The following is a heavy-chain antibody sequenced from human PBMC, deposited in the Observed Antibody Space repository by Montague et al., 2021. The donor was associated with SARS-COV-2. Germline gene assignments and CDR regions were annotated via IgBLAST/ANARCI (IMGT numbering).Heavy chain of an antibody. D-gene: IGHD3-22*01. CDR2: IKEDGSEK. CDR3: AREYFDNSGMGHY. CDR1: GFPFSSYW. J-gene: IGHJ4*02. V-gene: IGHV3-7*01. Sequence: SLRLSCVASGFPFSSYWMSWVRQAPGKGLEWVANIKEDGSEKKYLGSVKGRFTISRDDAKDSLYLQMNSLRAEDTAVYYCAREYFDNSGMGHYWGQGALVTVSS.